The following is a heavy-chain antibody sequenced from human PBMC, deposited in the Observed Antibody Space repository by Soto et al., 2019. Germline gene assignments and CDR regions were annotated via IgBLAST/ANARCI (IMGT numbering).Heavy chain of an antibody. J-gene: IGHJ6*02. V-gene: IGHV4-59*01. CDR1: GGTISRYY. CDR3: ARDLWGYCGTDCYPLDV. CDR2: MYNTGST. D-gene: IGHD2-21*02. Sequence: QVQLQESGPGLVKPSETLSLTCTVSGGTISRYYWSWIRQPPGKGLEWIGYMYNTGSTVYNPSFKGHVTISVDPSKNQFSLKLNSVTAADTAVYYCARDLWGYCGTDCYPLDVWGQGTTVTVSS.